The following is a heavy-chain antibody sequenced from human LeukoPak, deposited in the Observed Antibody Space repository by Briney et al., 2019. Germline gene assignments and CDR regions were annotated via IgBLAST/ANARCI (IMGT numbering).Heavy chain of an antibody. CDR1: GFTFSSYG. CDR2: ISYDGSNK. D-gene: IGHD5-18*01. Sequence: GGSLRLSCAASGFTFSSYGMHWVRQAPGKGLEWMAVISYDGSNKYYADSVKGRFTISRDNSKNTLYLQMNSLRAEGTAVYYCAKDNRGYSYGYVVDYWGQGTLVTVSS. V-gene: IGHV3-30*18. CDR3: AKDNRGYSYGYVVDY. J-gene: IGHJ4*02.